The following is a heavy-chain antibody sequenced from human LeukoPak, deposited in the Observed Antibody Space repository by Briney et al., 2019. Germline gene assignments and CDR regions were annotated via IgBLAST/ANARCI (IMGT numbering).Heavy chain of an antibody. CDR2: ISNDGSGE. V-gene: IGHV3-30*18. Sequence: GRSLRLSCTASGFTLSNFGMHWVRQAPGKGLEWVAVISNDGSGEYYADSVKGRFTISRDNSKTTLYLQMNSLRIEDTAVYYCAKDRTATKYLFHYWGQGTLVTVSS. CDR1: GFTLSNFG. J-gene: IGHJ4*02. D-gene: IGHD1-14*01. CDR3: AKDRTATKYLFHY.